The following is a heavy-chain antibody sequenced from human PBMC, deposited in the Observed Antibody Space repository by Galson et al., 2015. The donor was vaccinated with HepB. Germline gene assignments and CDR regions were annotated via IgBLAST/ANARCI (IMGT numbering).Heavy chain of an antibody. V-gene: IGHV4-34*01. D-gene: IGHD2-21*01. Sequence: LSLTCGVSSGSFTNYDWNWVRQAPGKGPEWIGEVNRGGSANVNPSLQSRVTITRDTSKSQFSLRLSSITATDTAMYYCVAGPFGPRFQFWYSPVYLQHWGRGTQVIVSS. CDR1: SGSFTNYD. CDR3: VAGPFGPRFQFWYSPVYLQH. J-gene: IGHJ1*01. CDR2: VNRGGSA.